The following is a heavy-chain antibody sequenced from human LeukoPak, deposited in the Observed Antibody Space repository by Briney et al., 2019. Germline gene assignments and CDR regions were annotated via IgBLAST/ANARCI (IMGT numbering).Heavy chain of an antibody. J-gene: IGHJ4*02. V-gene: IGHV1-46*01. CDR1: GYTFTSYY. CDR2: INPSGGST. CDR3: ARSMVRGVIPLGY. D-gene: IGHD3-10*01. Sequence: ASVKVSCKASGYTFTSYYMHWVRQAPGQGLEWMGIINPSGGSTSYAQKFQGRVTMTRDTSISTAYMELSRLRSDDTAVYYCARSMVRGVIPLGYWGQGTLVTVSS.